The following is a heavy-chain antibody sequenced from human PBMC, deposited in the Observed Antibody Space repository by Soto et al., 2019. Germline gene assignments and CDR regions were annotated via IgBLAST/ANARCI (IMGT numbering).Heavy chain of an antibody. D-gene: IGHD3-10*01. CDR3: AKTVRESSLYYYYYYGMDV. CDR2: ISGSGGST. CDR1: GFTFSSYA. V-gene: IGHV3-23*01. Sequence: GGSLRLSCAASGFTFSSYAMSWVRQAPGKGLEWVSAISGSGGSTYYADSVKGRFTISRDNSKNTLYLQMNSLRAEDTAVYYCAKTVRESSLYYYYYYGMDVWGQGTTVTVSS. J-gene: IGHJ6*02.